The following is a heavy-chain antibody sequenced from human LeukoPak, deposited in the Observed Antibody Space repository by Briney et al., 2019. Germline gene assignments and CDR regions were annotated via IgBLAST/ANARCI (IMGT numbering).Heavy chain of an antibody. V-gene: IGHV3-21*01. CDR2: ISSSSSYK. D-gene: IGHD6-19*01. CDR1: GFTFTSYS. Sequence: KPGGSLRLSCAVSGFTFTSYSMNWVRQAPGKGLEWVSSISSSSSYKYYADPVKGRFTISRDNAKNSLYLQMNSLRAEDTAVYDCAGGGSGWYIDYWGQGTLVTVSS. CDR3: AGGGSGWYIDY. J-gene: IGHJ4*02.